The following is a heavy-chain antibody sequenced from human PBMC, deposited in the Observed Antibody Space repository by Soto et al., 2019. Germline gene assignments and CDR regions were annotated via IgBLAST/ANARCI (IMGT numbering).Heavy chain of an antibody. CDR2: IILIFGTA. D-gene: IGHD6-19*01. V-gene: IGHV1-69*13. Sequence: SVKVSCKASGGAFSSYTISWVRQAPGQGLEWMGGIILIFGTANYAQKFQGRVTITADESTSTAYMELSSLRSEDTAVYYCARQRDPVAASEIDYWGQGTLVTVSS. CDR3: ARQRDPVAASEIDY. CDR1: GGAFSSYT. J-gene: IGHJ4*02.